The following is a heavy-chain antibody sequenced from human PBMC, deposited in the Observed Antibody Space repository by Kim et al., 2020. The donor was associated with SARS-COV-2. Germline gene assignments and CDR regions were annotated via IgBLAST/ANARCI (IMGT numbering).Heavy chain of an antibody. CDR3: ARTSRIAAAGTWTDY. Sequence: SETLSLTCAVYGGSFSGYYWSWIRQPPGKGLEWIGEINHSGSTNYNPSLKSRVTISVDTSKNQFSLKLSSVTAADTAVYYCARTSRIAAAGTWTDYWGQGTLVTVSS. CDR1: GGSFSGYY. D-gene: IGHD6-13*01. J-gene: IGHJ4*02. CDR2: INHSGST. V-gene: IGHV4-34*01.